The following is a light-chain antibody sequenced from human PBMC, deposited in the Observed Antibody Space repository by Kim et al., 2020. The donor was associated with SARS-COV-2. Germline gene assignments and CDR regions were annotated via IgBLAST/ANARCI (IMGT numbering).Light chain of an antibody. Sequence: GHTSTISCTGTSSDVGAYNYVSWYQQHPGNAPKLMIFDVNKRPSGLSNRFSGSKSGNTASLTISGLQAEDEADYYCSSYASTRSYVFGSGTKVTVL. J-gene: IGLJ1*01. CDR3: SSYASTRSYV. CDR2: DVN. CDR1: SSDVGAYNY. V-gene: IGLV2-14*04.